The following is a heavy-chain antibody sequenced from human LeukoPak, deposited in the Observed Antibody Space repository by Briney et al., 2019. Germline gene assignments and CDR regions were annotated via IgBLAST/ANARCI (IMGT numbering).Heavy chain of an antibody. CDR1: GGSISSYY. CDR2: IYYSGST. D-gene: IGHD3-9*01. V-gene: IGHV4-59*01. CDR3: AKGANYDILTGYYSGGMDV. Sequence: SETLSPTCTVSGGSISSYYWSWIRQPPGKGLEWIGYIYYSGSTNYNPSLKSRVTISVDTSKNQFSLKLSSVTAADTAVYYCAKGANYDILTGYYSGGMDVWGQGTTVTVSS. J-gene: IGHJ6*02.